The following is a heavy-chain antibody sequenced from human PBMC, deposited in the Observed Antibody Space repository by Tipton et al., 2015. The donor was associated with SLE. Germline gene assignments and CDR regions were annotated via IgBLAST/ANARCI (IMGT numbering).Heavy chain of an antibody. J-gene: IGHJ4*02. CDR3: AREGDYYFDY. CDR2: IYGSGNS. D-gene: IGHD2-21*02. Sequence: TLSLTCAVSGYSISSGYYWGWIRQPPGKGLEWIGSIYGSGNSYYNPSLRSRVTISVDTSKNQISLTLRSVTAEDTGVYYCAREGDYYFDYWGQGTLLTVSS. V-gene: IGHV4-38-2*02. CDR1: GYSISSGYY.